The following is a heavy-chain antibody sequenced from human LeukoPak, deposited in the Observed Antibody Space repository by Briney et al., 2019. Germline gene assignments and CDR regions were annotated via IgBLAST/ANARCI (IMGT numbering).Heavy chain of an antibody. V-gene: IGHV4-59*01. CDR3: ARGESGNHAGFFDI. J-gene: IGHJ3*02. D-gene: IGHD1-14*01. CDR2: IYYSGST. CDR1: GGSLSGFY. Sequence: SETLSLTCTVSGGSLSGFYWSWIRQPPGKELEWIGFIYYSGSTNYSPSLKSRVTISVDTSKNQFSLKLSSVTAADTAVYYCARGESGNHAGFFDIWGQGTMVTVSS.